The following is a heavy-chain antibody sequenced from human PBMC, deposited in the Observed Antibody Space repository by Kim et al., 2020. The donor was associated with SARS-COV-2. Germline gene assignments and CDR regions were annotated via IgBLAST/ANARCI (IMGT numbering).Heavy chain of an antibody. CDR1: GFTFDDYA. J-gene: IGHJ6*02. CDR2: ISWNSGSI. D-gene: IGHD6-13*01. CDR3: AKGPYSSSWLPYYYYGMDV. V-gene: IGHV3-9*01. Sequence: GGSLRLSCAASGFTFDDYAMHWVRQAPGKGLEWVSGISWNSGSIGYADSVKGRFTISRDNAKNSLYLQMNSLRAEDTALYYCAKGPYSSSWLPYYYYGMDVWGQGTTVTVAS.